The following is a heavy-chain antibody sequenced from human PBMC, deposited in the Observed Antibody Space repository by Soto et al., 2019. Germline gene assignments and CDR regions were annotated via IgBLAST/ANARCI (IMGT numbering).Heavy chain of an antibody. J-gene: IGHJ4*02. CDR3: ARDGGVTGMTTILDY. V-gene: IGHV1-69*14. D-gene: IGHD2-8*02. CDR2: IIPVYGTV. CDR1: GGTFGHNG. Sequence: QVQLVQSGTEVTKPGSSVQVSCKLSGGTFGHNGISWVRQVPGQGLEWLGGIIPVYGTVNYALKFLGKVSITADKATSTDYMELSGLRPEDTALYFCARDGGVTGMTTILDYWGQVTLIHVSS.